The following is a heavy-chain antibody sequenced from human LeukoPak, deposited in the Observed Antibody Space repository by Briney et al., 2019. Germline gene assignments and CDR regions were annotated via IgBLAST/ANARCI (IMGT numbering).Heavy chain of an antibody. D-gene: IGHD3-10*01. CDR3: ARDLGNFASGTAYFDS. V-gene: IGHV3-33*01. Sequence: PGGSLRLSSTTSGFTFSSHGFHWVRQAPGKGLEWVALIWYDGSKKYYRDSVKGRFTISRDDSKNTLYLQMDSLRAEDTAVYYCARDLGNFASGTAYFDSWGQGTLVTVSS. CDR2: IWYDGSKK. CDR1: GFTFSSHG. J-gene: IGHJ4*02.